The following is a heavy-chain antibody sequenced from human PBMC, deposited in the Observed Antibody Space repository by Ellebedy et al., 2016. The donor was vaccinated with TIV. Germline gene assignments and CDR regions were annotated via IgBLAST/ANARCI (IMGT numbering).Heavy chain of an antibody. CDR1: GFNFSTSD. CDR2: YSGFKE. D-gene: IGHD6-25*01. V-gene: IGHV3-33*07. CDR3: ATDSGGDYRQALGY. Sequence: PGGSLRLSCAASGFNFSTSDMYWVRQAPGKGLEWVASYSGFKEIYVDSVKGRFTISRDNSKHTMFLQMNSLRAEDTALYYCATDSGGDYRQALGYWGQGTLVTVSS. J-gene: IGHJ4*02.